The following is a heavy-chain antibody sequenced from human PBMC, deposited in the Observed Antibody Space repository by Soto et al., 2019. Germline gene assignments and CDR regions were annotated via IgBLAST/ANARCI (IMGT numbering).Heavy chain of an antibody. CDR2: TSAAGDP. Sequence: EVQLVESGGGLVQPGGSLRLSCEASGFTFRNYDMHWVRQGTEKGLEWVSGTSAAGDPDYADSVEGRFTISRENAQNSFFLQMNSLRVGDTAVYYCARTDRDFYGLDVWGQGTTVIVSS. CDR1: GFTFRNYD. J-gene: IGHJ6*02. V-gene: IGHV3-13*05. CDR3: ARTDRDFYGLDV.